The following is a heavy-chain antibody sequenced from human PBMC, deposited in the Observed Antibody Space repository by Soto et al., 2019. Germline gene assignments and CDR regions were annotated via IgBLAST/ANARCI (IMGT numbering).Heavy chain of an antibody. CDR1: GYTFTSHG. CDR2: ISGYNGNT. Sequence: ASVKVSCKASGYTFTSHGISWVRQAPGQGLEWMGWISGYNGNTNFAQRLQGRVTMTTDTSTSTGYMELRSLRSDDTAMYYCARVGLGIYYYYGMDAWGQGTTVTVS. V-gene: IGHV1-18*01. D-gene: IGHD1-26*01. CDR3: ARVGLGIYYYYGMDA. J-gene: IGHJ6*02.